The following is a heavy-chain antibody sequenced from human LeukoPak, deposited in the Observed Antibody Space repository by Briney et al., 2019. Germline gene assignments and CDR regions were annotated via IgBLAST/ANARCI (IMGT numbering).Heavy chain of an antibody. CDR3: ARDSVSYYYGMDV. D-gene: IGHD2/OR15-2a*01. CDR2: IIPIFGIA. CDR1: GGTFSSYA. V-gene: IGHV1-69*04. J-gene: IGHJ6*02. Sequence: ASVKVPCKASGGTFSSYAISWVRQPPGQGLEWMGRIIPIFGIANYAQKFQGRVTITADKSTSTAYMELSSLRSEDTAVYYCARDSVSYYYGMDVWGQGTTVTVSS.